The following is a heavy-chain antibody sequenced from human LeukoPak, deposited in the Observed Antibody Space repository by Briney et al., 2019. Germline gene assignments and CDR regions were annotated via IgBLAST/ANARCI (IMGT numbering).Heavy chain of an antibody. Sequence: ASVKVSCKASGYTFTSYGISWVRQAPGQGLEWMGWISAYNGNTNYAQKLQGRVTMTTDTSTSTAYMKRRSLRSDDTAVYYCARDRTRYSGSYYGPHYWGQGTLVTVSS. CDR2: ISAYNGNT. CDR3: ARDRTRYSGSYYGPHY. J-gene: IGHJ4*02. CDR1: GYTFTSYG. V-gene: IGHV1-18*01. D-gene: IGHD1-26*01.